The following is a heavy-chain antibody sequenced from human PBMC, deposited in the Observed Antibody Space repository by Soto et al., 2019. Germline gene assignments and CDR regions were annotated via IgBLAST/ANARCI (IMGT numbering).Heavy chain of an antibody. Sequence: GGSLRLSCAASGFTFNNYAMHWVRQAPGKGLEWVAVISYDGSDKYYADSVKGRFTITRDNSKNTVYLQLNSLRAEDTAVYYCANNPGESWRVRGSYYDYGMDVWGQWTTVT. CDR1: GFTFNNYA. D-gene: IGHD6-19*01. CDR3: ANNPGESWRVRGSYYDYGMDV. V-gene: IGHV3-30*18. J-gene: IGHJ6*02. CDR2: ISYDGSDK.